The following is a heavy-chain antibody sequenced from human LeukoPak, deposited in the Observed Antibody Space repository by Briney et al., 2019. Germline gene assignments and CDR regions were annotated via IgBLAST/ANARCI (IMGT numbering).Heavy chain of an antibody. CDR2: IYYSGST. V-gene: IGHV4-59*01. CDR3: ARARGAAAIDY. J-gene: IGHJ4*02. D-gene: IGHD6-13*01. CDR1: GGSISSYY. Sequence: TSETLSLTCTVSGGSISSYYWSWIRQPPGKGLEWIGYIYYSGSTNYNPSLKSRVTISVDTSKNQFSLKLSSVTAADTAVYYCARARGAAAIDYWGQGTLVTVSS.